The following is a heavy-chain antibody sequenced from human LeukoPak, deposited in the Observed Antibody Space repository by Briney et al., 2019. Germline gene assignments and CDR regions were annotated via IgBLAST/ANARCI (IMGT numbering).Heavy chain of an antibody. J-gene: IGHJ4*02. CDR3: ARNPVTGTNPKFDY. CDR1: GGSISNYF. V-gene: IGHV4-4*07. CDR2: IYTSGNT. D-gene: IGHD1-1*01. Sequence: PSETLSLTCTVSGGSISNYFWSWIRQPAGKGLEWIGRIYTSGNTNYNPSLKSRVTMSVDTSKNQFSLNLSSVTAADTAVYYCARNPVTGTNPKFDYWGQGTLVTASS.